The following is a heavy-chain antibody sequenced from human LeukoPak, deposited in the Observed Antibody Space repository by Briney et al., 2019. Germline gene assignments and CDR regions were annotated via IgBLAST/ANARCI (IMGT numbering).Heavy chain of an antibody. V-gene: IGHV3-23*01. J-gene: IGHJ4*02. CDR3: AKLRSEDGYNYPY. CDR1: GFTFSSYA. D-gene: IGHD5-24*01. CDR2: ISGSGGST. Sequence: GGSLRLSCAASGFTFSSYAMSWVRQAPGKGLEWVSAISGSGGSTYYADSVRGRFTISRDNSKNTLYLQMNSLRAEDTAVYYCAKLRSEDGYNYPYWGQGTLVTVSS.